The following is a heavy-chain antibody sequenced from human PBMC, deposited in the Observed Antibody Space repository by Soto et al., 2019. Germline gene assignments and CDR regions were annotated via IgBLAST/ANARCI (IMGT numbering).Heavy chain of an antibody. Sequence: QVQLVQSGAEVKKPGASVKVSCKASGYTFTSYAMHWVRQAPGQRLEWMGWINAGNGNTKYSQKFQGRVTITRDTYASTAYMELSSLRSEDTAVYYCARGEFLSYDDYWGQGTLVTVSS. CDR1: GYTFTSYA. V-gene: IGHV1-3*01. D-gene: IGHD3-16*01. CDR3: ARGEFLSYDDY. CDR2: INAGNGNT. J-gene: IGHJ4*02.